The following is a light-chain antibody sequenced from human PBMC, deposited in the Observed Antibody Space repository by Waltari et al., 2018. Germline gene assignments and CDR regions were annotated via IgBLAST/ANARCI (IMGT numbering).Light chain of an antibody. Sequence: DIQMTQSPSTLSASVGDRFTITCRASQSISNWLTCYQQKPGKAPKLLIYKASTLESGVPSRFSGSGSGTEFTLTISSRQPDDFATYYCQQYNSYSLLTFGGGTKVEIK. V-gene: IGKV1-5*03. CDR2: KAS. CDR1: QSISNW. CDR3: QQYNSYSLLT. J-gene: IGKJ4*01.